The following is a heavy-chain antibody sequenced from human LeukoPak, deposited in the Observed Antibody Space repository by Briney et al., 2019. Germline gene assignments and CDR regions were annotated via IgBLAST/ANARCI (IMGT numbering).Heavy chain of an antibody. J-gene: IGHJ4*02. D-gene: IGHD4-17*01. V-gene: IGHV4-39*01. Sequence: PSETLSLTCIVSGGSISSSSYYWGWIRQPPGKGLEWIGSIYYSGSTYYNPSLKSRVTISVDTSKNQFSLKLSSVTAADTAVYYCARHPGDRRKYYFDYWGQGTLVTVSS. CDR1: GGSISSSSYY. CDR3: ARHPGDRRKYYFDY. CDR2: IYYSGST.